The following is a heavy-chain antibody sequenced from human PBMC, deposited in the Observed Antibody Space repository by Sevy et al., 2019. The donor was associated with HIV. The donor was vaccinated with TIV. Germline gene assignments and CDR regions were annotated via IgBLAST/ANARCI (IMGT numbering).Heavy chain of an antibody. CDR3: TTMMGLYGDPNFWYFDL. CDR2: IQSKSEGGTT. CDR1: GFTFSNVW. J-gene: IGHJ2*01. V-gene: IGHV3-15*01. D-gene: IGHD4-17*01. Sequence: GGSLRLSCAASGFTFSNVWTSWVRQASGKGLEWVGRIQSKSEGGTTDYAAPVKGRFSISRDESSDTLYLQMNSLKTEDTAVYYCTTMMGLYGDPNFWYFDLWGRGTLVTVSS.